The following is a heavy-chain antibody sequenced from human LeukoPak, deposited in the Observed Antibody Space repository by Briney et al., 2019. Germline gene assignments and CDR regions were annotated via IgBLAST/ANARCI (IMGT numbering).Heavy chain of an antibody. CDR1: GFTFSSYG. CDR2: IWYDGSNK. J-gene: IGHJ3*02. V-gene: IGHV3-33*01. Sequence: GGSLRLSCAASGFTFSSYGMHWVRQAPGKGLEWVAVIWYDGSNKYYADSVKGRFTISRDNSKNTLYLQMNSLRAEDTAVYYCARRPGYCSGGSCYGVVDAFDIWGQGTMVTVSS. D-gene: IGHD2-15*01. CDR3: ARRPGYCSGGSCYGVVDAFDI.